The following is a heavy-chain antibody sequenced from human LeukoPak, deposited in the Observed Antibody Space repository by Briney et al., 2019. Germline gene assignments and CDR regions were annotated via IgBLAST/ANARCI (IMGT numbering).Heavy chain of an antibody. CDR2: IIPIFGTA. CDR3: ARNYYDSSGYYQDWFDP. CDR1: GGTFSSYA. V-gene: IGHV1-69*05. Sequence: GASVKVSCKASGGTFSSYAISWVRQAPGQGLEWMGGIIPIFGTANYAQKFQGRVTITTDESTSTAYMELSSLGSEDTAVYYCARNYYDSSGYYQDWFDPWGQGTLVTVSS. D-gene: IGHD3-22*01. J-gene: IGHJ5*02.